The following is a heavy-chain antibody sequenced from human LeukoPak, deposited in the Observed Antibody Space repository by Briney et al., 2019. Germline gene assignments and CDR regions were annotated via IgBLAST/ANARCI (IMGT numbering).Heavy chain of an antibody. CDR1: GGSFSGYY. D-gene: IGHD6-19*01. CDR3: ARVMGGGWYRENNDAFDI. CDR2: INHSGST. V-gene: IGHV4-34*01. Sequence: PSETLSLTCAVYGGSFSGYYWSWIRQPPGKGLEWIGEINHSGSTNYNPSLKSRVTISVDTSKNQFSLKLSSVTAADTAVYYCARVMGGGWYRENNDAFDIWGQGTMVTVSS. J-gene: IGHJ3*02.